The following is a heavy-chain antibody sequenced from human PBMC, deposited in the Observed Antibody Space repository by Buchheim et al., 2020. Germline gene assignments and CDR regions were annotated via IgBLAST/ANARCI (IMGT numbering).Heavy chain of an antibody. CDR2: ISSSSTI. D-gene: IGHD6-6*01. J-gene: IGHJ4*02. Sequence: EVQLVESGGGLVQPGGSLRLSCAASGFTFSSYSMNWVRQAPGKGLEWVSYISSSSTIYYADSGKGRFTISRDNAKNSLYLQMNSLRAEDTAVYYCARYSALAFDYWGQGTL. CDR1: GFTFSSYS. CDR3: ARYSALAFDY. V-gene: IGHV3-48*01.